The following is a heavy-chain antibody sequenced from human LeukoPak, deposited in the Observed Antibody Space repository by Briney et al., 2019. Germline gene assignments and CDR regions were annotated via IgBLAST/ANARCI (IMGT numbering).Heavy chain of an antibody. CDR3: AADLSLTVLRFLEWLPIDY. D-gene: IGHD3-3*01. V-gene: IGHV1-46*01. CDR2: IYPRDGST. J-gene: IGHJ4*02. Sequence: ASVKVSCKASGYTFTSNYIHWVRQAPGQGLEWMGMIYPRDGSTSYAQKFQGRVTVTRDTSTSTVHMELSGLRSEDTAVYYCAADLSLTVLRFLEWLPIDYWGQGTLVTVSS. CDR1: GYTFTSNY.